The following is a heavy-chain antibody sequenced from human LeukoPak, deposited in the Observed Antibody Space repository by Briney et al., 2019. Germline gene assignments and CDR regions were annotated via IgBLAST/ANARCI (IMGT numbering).Heavy chain of an antibody. J-gene: IGHJ4*02. Sequence: SETLSLTCTVFGDSVTRDSYHWGWVRQPPGRGLEFIGFIYYRGSTNYNPSLKSRVAISVDPSQNQFSLRLTSVTAADTAMYYCARRMTTGNPYFDYWGPGTLVTVSS. CDR1: GDSVTRDSYH. D-gene: IGHD4-11*01. CDR2: IYYRGST. V-gene: IGHV4-39*01. CDR3: ARRMTTGNPYFDY.